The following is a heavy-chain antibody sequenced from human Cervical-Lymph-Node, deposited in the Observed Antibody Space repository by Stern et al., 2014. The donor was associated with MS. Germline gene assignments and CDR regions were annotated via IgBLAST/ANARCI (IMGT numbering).Heavy chain of an antibody. CDR3: ARQRYFDY. V-gene: IGHV5-51*01. CDR1: GYTFTSYW. J-gene: IGHJ4*02. Sequence: VQLVQSGPEVKRPGESLKISCQASGYTFTSYWIGWVRQMPGKGLEWIAIIFPGGSDIRYSPSFHAQVPISADKSSSTAYLQWNNLKASDTAIYYCARQRYFDYWGQGTLVTVSS. CDR2: IFPGGSDI.